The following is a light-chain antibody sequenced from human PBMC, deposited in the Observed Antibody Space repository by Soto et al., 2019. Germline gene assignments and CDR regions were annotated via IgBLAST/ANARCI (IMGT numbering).Light chain of an antibody. J-gene: IGKJ1*01. Sequence: EIVMTQSPAALSVPPGERATLSCRASQRVSSNLAWYQQKPGQAPRLLIYGASTRATGIPARFSGSGSGTEFTLTISSLQSEDFAVYYCQQYNNCLRTFGQGTKVEIK. CDR2: GAS. CDR3: QQYNNCLRT. V-gene: IGKV3-15*01. CDR1: QRVSSN.